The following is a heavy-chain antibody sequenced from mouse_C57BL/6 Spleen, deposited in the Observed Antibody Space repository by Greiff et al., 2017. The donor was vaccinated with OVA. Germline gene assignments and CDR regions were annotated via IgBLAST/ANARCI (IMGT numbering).Heavy chain of an antibody. CDR3: ARSTMVKGNYFDY. Sequence: EVKLVESGGGLVKPGGSLKLFCAASGFTFSDYGMHWVRQAPEKGLEWVAYISSGSSTIYYADTVKGRFTISRDNAKNTLFLQMTSLRSEDTAMYYCARSTMVKGNYFDYWGQGTTLTVSS. J-gene: IGHJ2*01. D-gene: IGHD2-2*01. CDR1: GFTFSDYG. CDR2: ISSGSSTI. V-gene: IGHV5-17*01.